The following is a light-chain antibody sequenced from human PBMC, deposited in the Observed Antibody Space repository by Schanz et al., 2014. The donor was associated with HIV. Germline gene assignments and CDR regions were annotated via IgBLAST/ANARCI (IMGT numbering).Light chain of an antibody. CDR3: QQYSDYSPT. CDR2: EAT. V-gene: IGKV1-5*03. CDR1: QSIGSW. J-gene: IGKJ1*01. Sequence: DIQMTQSPSTLSASVGDRVTITCRASQSIGSWLAWYQQKAGEPPKLLIYEATTLETGVPSRFSGSGSGTEFTLTINSLQPEDFATYYCQQYSDYSPTFGRGTKVEV.